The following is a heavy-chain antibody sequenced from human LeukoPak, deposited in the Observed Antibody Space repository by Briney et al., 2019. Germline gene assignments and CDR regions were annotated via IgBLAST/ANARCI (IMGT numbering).Heavy chain of an antibody. V-gene: IGHV4-61*02. J-gene: IGHJ4*02. CDR1: GGSISSGSYY. Sequence: SETLSLTCTVSGGSISSGSYYWSWIRQPAGKGLEWIGRIYTSGSTNYNPSLKSRVTMSLDTSENQLSLKLYSVTAADTAIYYCARYQTGTMFAVWGQGTLVTISS. D-gene: IGHD1/OR15-1a*01. CDR2: IYTSGST. CDR3: ARYQTGTMFAV.